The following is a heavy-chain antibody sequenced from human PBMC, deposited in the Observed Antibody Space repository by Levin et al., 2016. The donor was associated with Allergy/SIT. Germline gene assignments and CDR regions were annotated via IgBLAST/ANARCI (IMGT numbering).Heavy chain of an antibody. V-gene: IGHV1-18*01. Sequence: ASVKVSCKASGYTFTNYGISWVRQAPGQGLEWMGWISTYNGNTNYAQKFQGRVTMTTDTSTSTANMELRSLRSDDTAVYYCARAPQYYYDSRDRWYFDYWGQGTLVTVSS. CDR2: ISTYNGNT. CDR3: ARAPQYYYDSRDRWYFDY. J-gene: IGHJ4*02. D-gene: IGHD3-22*01. CDR1: GYTFTNYG.